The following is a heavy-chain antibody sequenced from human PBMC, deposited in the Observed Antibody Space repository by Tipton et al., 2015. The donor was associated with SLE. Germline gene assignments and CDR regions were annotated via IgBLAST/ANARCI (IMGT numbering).Heavy chain of an antibody. CDR1: GFSFKNYA. J-gene: IGHJ4*02. Sequence: GSLRLSCTASGFSFKNYAMSWVRQAPGRGLEWVSTLSSSGETTYYADSVKGRFTISRDNFQNTLYLLLERLTAEDTATYYCAKDEGICTDGVCYGLFDHWGQGALVTVSS. V-gene: IGHV3-23*01. CDR3: AKDEGICTDGVCYGLFDH. D-gene: IGHD2-8*01. CDR2: LSSSGETT.